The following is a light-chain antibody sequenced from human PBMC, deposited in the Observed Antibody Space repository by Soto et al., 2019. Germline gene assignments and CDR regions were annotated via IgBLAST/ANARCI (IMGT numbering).Light chain of an antibody. J-gene: IGKJ3*01. CDR3: QRYNNGPPVT. Sequence: DIQMTQSPSSLSASVGDRVTITCRASQDINNYLAWYQQKPGKPPKLLIYAASTLQSGVPSRFSGGGSGTDFTRTSNSLQPEDVATYYCQRYNNGPPVTFGPGTKV. CDR1: QDINNY. CDR2: AAS. V-gene: IGKV1-27*01.